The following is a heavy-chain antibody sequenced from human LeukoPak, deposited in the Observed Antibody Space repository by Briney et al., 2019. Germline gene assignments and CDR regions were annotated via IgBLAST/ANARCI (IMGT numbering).Heavy chain of an antibody. D-gene: IGHD3-9*01. Sequence: GGSLRLSSVVSGYTCRTYGVHWVRQAPGKGLEWVAFMFYDGTHEYYADSVKGRFTISRDNSKNTLYLHMNILRLEDTGVYYCVNGGTGNFVWYFDYWGQGALVTVSS. V-gene: IGHV3-30*02. J-gene: IGHJ4*02. CDR2: MFYDGTHE. CDR1: GYTCRTYG. CDR3: VNGGTGNFVWYFDY.